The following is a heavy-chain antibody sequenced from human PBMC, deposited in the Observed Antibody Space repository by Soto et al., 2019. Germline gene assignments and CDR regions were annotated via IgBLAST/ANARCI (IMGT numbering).Heavy chain of an antibody. CDR1: GGTFSSYA. CDR2: IIPIFGTA. CDR3: ARDRRTYYDFWSGYCSFDY. J-gene: IGHJ4*02. Sequence: SVKVSCKASGGTFSSYAISWVRQAPGQGLEWMGGIIPIFGTANYAQKFQGRVTITADKSTSTAYMELSSLRSEDTAVYYCARDRRTYYDFWSGYCSFDYWGQGTLVTVSS. D-gene: IGHD3-3*01. V-gene: IGHV1-69*06.